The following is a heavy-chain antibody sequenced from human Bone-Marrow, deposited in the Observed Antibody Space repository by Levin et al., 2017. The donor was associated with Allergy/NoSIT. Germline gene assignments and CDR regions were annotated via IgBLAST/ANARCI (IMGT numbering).Heavy chain of an antibody. CDR1: GFTFSSYS. V-gene: IGHV3-48*02. Sequence: ETLSLTCAASGFTFSSYSMNWVRQAPGKGLEWVSYISSRSSTIHYADSVKGRFTISRDNGKNSLYLQMNSLRDEDTAVYYCARLPYCTGGSCYSGLAFHMWGQGTMVTVSS. D-gene: IGHD2-15*01. J-gene: IGHJ3*02. CDR3: ARLPYCTGGSCYSGLAFHM. CDR2: ISSRSSTI.